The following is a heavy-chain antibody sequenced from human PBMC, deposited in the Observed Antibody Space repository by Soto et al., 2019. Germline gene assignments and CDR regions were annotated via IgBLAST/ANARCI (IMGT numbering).Heavy chain of an antibody. D-gene: IGHD4-17*01. J-gene: IGHJ4*02. Sequence: QVQLVQSGAEVKKPASSVTVSCTASGGTFSSYAISWVRQAPGQGLEWMGGIIPIFGTANYAQKSQCKITITAEKSTSTAYMELSSLRSEYTAVYYCARESPDYGDYLDWGQGTLVTVSS. CDR1: GGTFSSYA. CDR3: ARESPDYGDYLD. V-gene: IGHV1-69*06. CDR2: IIPIFGTA.